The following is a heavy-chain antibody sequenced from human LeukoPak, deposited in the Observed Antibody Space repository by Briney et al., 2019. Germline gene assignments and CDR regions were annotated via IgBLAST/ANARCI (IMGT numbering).Heavy chain of an antibody. D-gene: IGHD3-10*01. CDR2: ISAYNGNT. Sequence: ASVKVSCKASGYTFTSYGISWVRQAPGQGLEWMGWISAYNGNTNYAQKLQGRVTMTTDTSTSTAYMELRSLRSDDTAVYYCAREKRITMVRGVIPNFDYWGQGTLVTVSS. CDR3: AREKRITMVRGVIPNFDY. V-gene: IGHV1-18*01. J-gene: IGHJ4*02. CDR1: GYTFTSYG.